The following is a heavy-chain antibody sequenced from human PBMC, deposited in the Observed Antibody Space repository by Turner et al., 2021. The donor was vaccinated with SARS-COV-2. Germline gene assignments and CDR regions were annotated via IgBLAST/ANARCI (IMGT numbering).Heavy chain of an antibody. CDR1: GGSISSSSYY. CDR3: ARLVRRAEYYFDY. V-gene: IGHV4-39*01. D-gene: IGHD3-10*01. CDR2: IYYSGST. J-gene: IGHJ4*02. Sequence: QMQLQEAGPGLVKPSATLSLTCTVSGGSISSSSYYWGWLRQPPGKGLEWIGSIYYSGSTYYNPSLKSRVTISVDTSKNQFSLKLSSVTAADTAVYYCARLVRRAEYYFDYWGQGTLVTVSS.